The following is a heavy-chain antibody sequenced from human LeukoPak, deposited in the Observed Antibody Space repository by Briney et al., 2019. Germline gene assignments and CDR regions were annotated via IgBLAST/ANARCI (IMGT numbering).Heavy chain of an antibody. CDR2: SHKGGST. J-gene: IGHJ5*02. V-gene: IGHV4-59*01. D-gene: IGHD6-13*01. Sequence: SETLSLTCTVSGGSFSNYYWTWIRQPPGKTLEWIGCSHKGGSTHYNPSLKSRVTISVDTSKNQFSLKLSSVTAADTAVYYCASQKPEQQLVFDPWGQGTLVTVSS. CDR1: GGSFSNYY. CDR3: ASQKPEQQLVFDP.